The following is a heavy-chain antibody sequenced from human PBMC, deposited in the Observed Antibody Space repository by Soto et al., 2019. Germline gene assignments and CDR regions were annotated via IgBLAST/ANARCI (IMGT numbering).Heavy chain of an antibody. CDR2: IYYSGST. J-gene: IGHJ4*02. Sequence: QLQLQESGPGLVKPSETLSLTCTVSGGSISRSSYYWGWIRQPPVKGLEWIGSIYYSGSTHYNPSLKSRVTISVDTSKNQFSLKLSSVTAADTAVYYCATLWFGAADYWGQVTLVTVSS. CDR3: ATLWFGAADY. V-gene: IGHV4-39*01. D-gene: IGHD3-10*01. CDR1: GGSISRSSYY.